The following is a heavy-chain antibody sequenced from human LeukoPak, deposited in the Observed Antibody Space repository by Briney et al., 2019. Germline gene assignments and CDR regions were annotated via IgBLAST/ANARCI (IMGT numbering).Heavy chain of an antibody. Sequence: ASVKVSCKASGYTFNNYGISWVRQAPAQGLEWMGWISTYNANTHYAQKFQGRVIMTTDTSTSTAYMDLRSLRSDDTAVYYCARGGHYDFWTGPPDYWGQGTLVTVSS. V-gene: IGHV1-18*01. CDR3: ARGGHYDFWTGPPDY. CDR2: ISTYNANT. CDR1: GYTFNNYG. D-gene: IGHD3-3*01. J-gene: IGHJ4*02.